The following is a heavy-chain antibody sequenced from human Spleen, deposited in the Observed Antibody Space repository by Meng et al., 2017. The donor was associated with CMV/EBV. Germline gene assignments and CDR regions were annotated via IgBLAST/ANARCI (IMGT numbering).Heavy chain of an antibody. D-gene: IGHD1-26*01. J-gene: IGHJ4*02. Sequence: ASGFTCSNYAMHWVRQAPGRGLECVSTISDDGGRTYYADSVKGRFTISRDNSKNTLYLQMGSLRAEDMAVYYCARGRGGATTRYFDYWGQGTLVTVSS. V-gene: IGHV3-64*02. CDR2: ISDDGGRT. CDR3: ARGRGGATTRYFDY. CDR1: GFTCSNYA.